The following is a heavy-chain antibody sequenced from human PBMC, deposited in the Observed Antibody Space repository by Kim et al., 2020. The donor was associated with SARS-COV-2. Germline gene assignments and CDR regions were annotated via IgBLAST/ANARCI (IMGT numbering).Heavy chain of an antibody. D-gene: IGHD2-8*01. CDR2: IYYSGST. J-gene: IGHJ4*02. V-gene: IGHV4-59*13. CDR3: ARAERMVYEGHYFDY. CDR1: GGSISSYY. Sequence: SETLSLTCTVSGGSISSYYWSWIRQPPGKGLEWIGYIYYSGSTNYNPSLKSRVTISVDTSKNQFSLKLSSVTAADTAVYYCARAERMVYEGHYFDYWGQGTLVTVSS.